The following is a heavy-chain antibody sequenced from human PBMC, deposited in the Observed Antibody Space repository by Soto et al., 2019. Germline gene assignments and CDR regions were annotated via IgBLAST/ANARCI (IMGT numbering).Heavy chain of an antibody. J-gene: IGHJ6*03. CDR3: ARGGLGDFWSGYFPSGYYYYMDV. V-gene: IGHV3-48*01. CDR1: GFTFSSFS. D-gene: IGHD3-3*01. Sequence: GGSLRLPCAASGFTFSSFSMNWVRQAPGKGLEWVSYISSSSSTIYYADSVKGRFTISRDNAKNSLYLQMNSLRAEDTAVYYCARGGLGDFWSGYFPSGYYYYMDVWGKGTTVTVSS. CDR2: ISSSSSTI.